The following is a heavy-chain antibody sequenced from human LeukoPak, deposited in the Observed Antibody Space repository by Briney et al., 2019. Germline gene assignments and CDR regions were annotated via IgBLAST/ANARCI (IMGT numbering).Heavy chain of an antibody. CDR2: IRSKTSSYAT. V-gene: IGHV3-73*01. Sequence: PGGSLRLSCAASGFTFISAWMSWVRQASGKGLGWVGRIRSKTSSYATAYTASVKGRFTISRDDSKNTAYLQMNSLKTEDTAVYYCTVNYCSGGSCYMLWGQGTLVTVSS. D-gene: IGHD2-15*01. CDR3: TVNYCSGGSCYML. CDR1: GFTFISAW. J-gene: IGHJ4*02.